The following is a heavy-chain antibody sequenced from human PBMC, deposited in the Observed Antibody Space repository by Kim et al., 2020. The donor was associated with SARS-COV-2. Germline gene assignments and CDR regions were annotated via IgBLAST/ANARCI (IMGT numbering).Heavy chain of an antibody. CDR3: ARTRAAYGKGYFDY. Sequence: PGSVSGRFTVSREYARNSLYLQMNSLRDGDTAVYYCARTRAAYGKGYFDYWGQGTLVTVSS. D-gene: IGHD6-13*01. J-gene: IGHJ4*02. V-gene: IGHV3-13*01.